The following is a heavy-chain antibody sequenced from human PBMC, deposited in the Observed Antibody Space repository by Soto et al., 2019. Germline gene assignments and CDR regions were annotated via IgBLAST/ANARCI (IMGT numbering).Heavy chain of an antibody. V-gene: IGHV3-23*01. CDR1: GFTFRTYA. J-gene: IGHJ4*02. Sequence: GSLRLSCTASGFTFRTYAMNWVRQAPGKGLEWVSSISGSGGHTFYADAVKGRFTISRDNSKNTLFLQMSSLSDEDTALYYCAKEEQSSGFDGLDYWGQGTLVTVSS. D-gene: IGHD5-12*01. CDR2: ISGSGGHT. CDR3: AKEEQSSGFDGLDY.